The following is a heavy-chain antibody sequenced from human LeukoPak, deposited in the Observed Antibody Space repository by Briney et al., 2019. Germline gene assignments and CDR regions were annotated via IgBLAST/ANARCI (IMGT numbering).Heavy chain of an antibody. CDR1: GYTFTAYY. CDR2: INPNSGGK. V-gene: IGHV1-2*02. J-gene: IGHJ4*02. CDR3: ARDHSYYDSGSYSNVDY. D-gene: IGHD3-10*01. Sequence: ASVKVSCKASGYTFTAYYIHWVRQAPGQGLERMGWINPNSGGKNYAQKFQGRVTMIRDTSSSTAYMELSRLRSDDTAVYYCARDHSYYDSGSYSNVDYWGQGTLVTVSS.